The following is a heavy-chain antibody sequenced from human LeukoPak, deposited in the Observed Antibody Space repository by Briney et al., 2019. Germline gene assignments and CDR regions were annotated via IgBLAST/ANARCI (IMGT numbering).Heavy chain of an antibody. D-gene: IGHD2-2*02. CDR2: IFHSGST. Sequence: SQTLSLTCAVSGGSISSGGYSWSWIRQPPGKGLEWIGYIFHSGSTYYNPSLKSRVTISVDRSKNQFSLKLSSVTAADTAVYYCARPSHCSSTSCYTFDWYFDLWGRGTLVTVSS. CDR3: ARPSHCSSTSCYTFDWYFDL. V-gene: IGHV4-30-2*01. J-gene: IGHJ2*01. CDR1: GGSISSGGYS.